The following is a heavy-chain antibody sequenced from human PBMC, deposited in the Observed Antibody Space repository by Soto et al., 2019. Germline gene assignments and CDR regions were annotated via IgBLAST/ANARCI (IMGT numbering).Heavy chain of an antibody. D-gene: IGHD1-7*01. V-gene: IGHV4-4*07. CDR3: ARETGGNWTYEAH. Sequence: LSLTFRVSGAYISDFSWSWIRQPAGKGLEWIGRITINGNTQKNPSFKSRVTMSIDTSRNHFSLNLQSATAADTALYYCARETGGNWTYEAHWGPGTLVTVSS. CDR2: ITINGNT. J-gene: IGHJ1*01. CDR1: GAYISDFS.